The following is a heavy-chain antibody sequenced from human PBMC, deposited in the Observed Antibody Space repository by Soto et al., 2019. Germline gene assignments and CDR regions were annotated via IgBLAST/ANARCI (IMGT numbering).Heavy chain of an antibody. V-gene: IGHV3-23*01. CDR3: ANHLWFGELSN. D-gene: IGHD3-10*01. CDR1: GFTFSSYA. J-gene: IGHJ4*02. CDR2: ISGSGGST. Sequence: EVQLLESGGGLVQPGGSLRLSCAASGFTFSSYAMSWVRQAPGKGLEWVSAISGSGGSTYYADSVKGRFTISRDNSKNKPYLQMNSLRAEATAVSYCANHLWFGELSNWGQGTLVTVSS.